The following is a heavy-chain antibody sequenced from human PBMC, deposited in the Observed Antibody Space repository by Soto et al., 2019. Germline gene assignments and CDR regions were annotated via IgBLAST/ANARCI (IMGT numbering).Heavy chain of an antibody. Sequence: QVQLVQSGAEVKKPGSSVKVSCKASGGTFSSYIISWVRQAPGQGLEWMGRIIPILGIANYAQKFQGRVTITADKSASTAYMELSSLRAEDTAVYYCAGDGATVTTNYYYYMDVWGKGTTVTLSS. D-gene: IGHD4-4*01. CDR3: AGDGATVTTNYYYYMDV. V-gene: IGHV1-69*08. J-gene: IGHJ6*03. CDR2: IIPILGIA. CDR1: GGTFSSYI.